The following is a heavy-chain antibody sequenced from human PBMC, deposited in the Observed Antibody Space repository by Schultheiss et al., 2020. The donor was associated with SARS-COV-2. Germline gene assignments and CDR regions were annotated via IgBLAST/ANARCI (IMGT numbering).Heavy chain of an antibody. J-gene: IGHJ4*02. CDR3: ARDGSETYYYDSSGYYSIYFDY. CDR2: ISGSGGST. CDR1: GFTFSTYA. D-gene: IGHD3-22*01. Sequence: GGSLRLSCAASGFTFSTYAMHWVRQAPGKGLEWVSAISGSGGSTYYADSVKGRFTISRDNSKNTLYLQMNSLRAEDTAVYYCARDGSETYYYDSSGYYSIYFDYWGQGTLVTVSS. V-gene: IGHV3-23*01.